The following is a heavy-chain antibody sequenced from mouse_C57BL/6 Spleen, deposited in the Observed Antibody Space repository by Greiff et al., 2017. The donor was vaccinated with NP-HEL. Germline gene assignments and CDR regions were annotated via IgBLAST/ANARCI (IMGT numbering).Heavy chain of an antibody. CDR1: GYTFTDYN. CDR2: INPNNGGT. CDR3: AREELAMDY. J-gene: IGHJ4*01. Sequence: EVKLLESGPELVKPGASVKMSCKASGYTFTDYNMHWVKQSHGKSLEWIGYINPNNGGTSYNQKFKGKATLTVNKSSSTAYMELRSLTSEDSAVYYCAREELAMDYWGQGTSVTVSS. V-gene: IGHV1-22*01.